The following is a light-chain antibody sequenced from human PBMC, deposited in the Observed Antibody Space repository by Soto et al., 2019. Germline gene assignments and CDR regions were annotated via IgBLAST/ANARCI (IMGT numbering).Light chain of an antibody. CDR3: HQYGSSPT. CDR1: QSDSSSY. V-gene: IGKV3-20*01. J-gene: IGKJ5*01. Sequence: EIVLTQSPGTLSLSPGERATLSCRASQSDSSSYLAWYQQKPGQAHRLLIFGASSRATGIPDRFSGSGSGTDFTLTISRLEPEDFAVYYCHQYGSSPTFGQGTRLEIK. CDR2: GAS.